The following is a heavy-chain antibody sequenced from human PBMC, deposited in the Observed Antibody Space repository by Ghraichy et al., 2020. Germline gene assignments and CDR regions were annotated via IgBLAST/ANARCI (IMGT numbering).Heavy chain of an antibody. D-gene: IGHD3-10*01. J-gene: IGHJ4*02. CDR1: GGSFSAYY. CDR2: INQSGGA. V-gene: IGHV4-34*01. Sequence: SETLSLTCAIYGGSFSAYYWSWIRQPPGKGLEWIGEINQSGGANYNPSLESRVTISVDTSMDQFSLKLRSVTAADTAVYYCARVAYKFNSGRFDSWGQGTPVTVSS. CDR3: ARVAYKFNSGRFDS.